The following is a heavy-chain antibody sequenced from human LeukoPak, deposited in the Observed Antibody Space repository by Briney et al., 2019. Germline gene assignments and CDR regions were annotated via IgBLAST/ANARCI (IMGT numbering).Heavy chain of an antibody. CDR3: ATIGYGGKGYYFDY. V-gene: IGHV1-46*01. J-gene: IGHJ4*02. CDR2: INPSGGST. CDR1: GYTFTSYY. D-gene: IGHD4-17*01. Sequence: ASVKVSCKASGYTFTSYYMHWVRQAPGQGLEWMGIINPSGGSTSYAQKFQGRVTMTEDTSTDTAYMELSSLRSEDTAVYYCATIGYGGKGYYFDYWGQGTLVTVSS.